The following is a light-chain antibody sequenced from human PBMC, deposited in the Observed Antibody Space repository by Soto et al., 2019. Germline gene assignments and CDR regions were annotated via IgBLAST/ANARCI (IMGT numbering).Light chain of an antibody. CDR1: SSDVGGYNY. CDR3: SPYAGSNNFV. J-gene: IGLJ1*01. CDR2: EVS. Sequence: QSALTQSPSASGSPGQSVTISCTGTSSDVGGYNYVSWYQQHPGKAPKLMIYEVSKRPSGVPDRFSGSKSGNTASLTVSGLQAEDEADYYCSPYAGSNNFVFGTGTKVTVL. V-gene: IGLV2-8*01.